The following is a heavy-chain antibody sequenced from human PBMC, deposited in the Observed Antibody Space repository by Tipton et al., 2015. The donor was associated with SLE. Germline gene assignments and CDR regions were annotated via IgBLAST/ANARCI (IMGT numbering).Heavy chain of an antibody. V-gene: IGHV4-39*07. CDR3: ARSSGNYFFAFDI. D-gene: IGHD1-26*01. J-gene: IGHJ3*02. CDR2: LYHNGNT. CDR1: GGPISSFNPY. Sequence: TLSLTCTVSGGPISSFNPYWGWIRQPPGKGLEYMASLYHNGNTYYNPSLKSRLSISVDTSKKQFSLKLSSVTAADTAVYYCARSSGNYFFAFDIWDQGTKVSVSS.